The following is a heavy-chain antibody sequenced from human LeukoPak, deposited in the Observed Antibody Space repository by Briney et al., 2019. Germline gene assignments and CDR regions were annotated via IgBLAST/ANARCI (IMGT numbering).Heavy chain of an antibody. Sequence: SETLSLTCTVSGGSISNWSWIRQPPGKGLEWIGYIYYSGSTYNPSLKSRVTISVDTSENQFYLKLSSVTGADTAVYYCARGGWYSHLWGQGALVTVSS. J-gene: IGHJ5*02. CDR2: IYYSGST. V-gene: IGHV4-59*01. D-gene: IGHD6-19*01. CDR1: GGSISN. CDR3: ARGGWYSHL.